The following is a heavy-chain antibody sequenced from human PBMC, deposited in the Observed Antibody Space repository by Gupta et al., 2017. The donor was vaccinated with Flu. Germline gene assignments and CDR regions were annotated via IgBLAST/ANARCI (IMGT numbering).Heavy chain of an antibody. D-gene: IGHD1-1*01. Sequence: EVQLLESGGGLAQPGGSLRLSCATSGFTFTNYAMRWVRQAPGKGLEWVSTVSGGGSNSYYADSGKGRFTISGDSSKKTVYLQMNSLRVEDTAVYYCEEGANWAFEIWGQGTRVTVSS. V-gene: IGHV3-23*01. CDR2: VSGGGSNS. CDR1: GFTFTNYA. CDR3: EEGANWAFEI. J-gene: IGHJ3*02.